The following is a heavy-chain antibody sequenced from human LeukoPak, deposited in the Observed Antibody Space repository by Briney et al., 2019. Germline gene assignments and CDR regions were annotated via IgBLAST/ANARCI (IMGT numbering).Heavy chain of an antibody. J-gene: IGHJ3*02. V-gene: IGHV4-4*01. CDR1: GGSISSSHW. CDR2: IFHSGTT. CDR3: AREQWLLQWWDHDDFVT. Sequence: SETLSLTCTVSGGSISSSHWGCCLRQPPGKGLEWIGEIFHSGTTNYNPSLKSRVTISIDKSKNQFSLELSSVTAADTAVYCCAREQWLLQWWDHDDFVTSGRGTMVTVSS. D-gene: IGHD6-19*01.